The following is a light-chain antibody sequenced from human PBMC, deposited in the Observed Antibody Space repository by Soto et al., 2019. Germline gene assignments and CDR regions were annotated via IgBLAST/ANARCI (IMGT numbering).Light chain of an antibody. Sequence: DIQMTQSPSSLSASVGDRVTITCQASQDISNYLNWYQQKPGKAPKLLIYDASNLETWVPSRFSGSGSGTDFTVPISSLQPEDIATYYCQQYAKLPGITFGPGTKVDIK. CDR2: DAS. CDR3: QQYAKLPGIT. CDR1: QDISNY. J-gene: IGKJ3*01. V-gene: IGKV1-33*01.